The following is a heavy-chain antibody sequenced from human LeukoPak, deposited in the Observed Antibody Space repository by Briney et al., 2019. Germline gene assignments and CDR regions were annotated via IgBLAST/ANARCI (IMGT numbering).Heavy chain of an antibody. V-gene: IGHV4-59*01. Sequence: PSESLSLTCTVSDGSISSYYWSWIRQHPGKGLEWIGYIYYSGSTNYNPSLKSRVTISVDTSKNQFSLRLSSVTAADTAVYYCARDSRRDDVFDIWGQGTMVTVSS. CDR1: DGSISSYY. J-gene: IGHJ3*02. CDR2: IYYSGST. CDR3: ARDSRRDDVFDI.